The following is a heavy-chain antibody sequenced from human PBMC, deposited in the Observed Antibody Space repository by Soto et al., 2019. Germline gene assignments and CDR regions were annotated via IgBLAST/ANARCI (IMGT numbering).Heavy chain of an antibody. J-gene: IGHJ6*02. V-gene: IGHV4-59*08. Sequence: QVQLQASGPGLVKPSDTLSLTCTVSGDSIGTYNWGWIRQPPGKRLEWIGYIYSNGGTSYNPALKSRVTISADTSTKQFSLRLSSVTAADTAVYYCVRQGIGALPGLVDVGGQGPTVTVSS. CDR3: VRQGIGALPGLVDV. CDR1: GDSIGTYN. D-gene: IGHD1-26*01. CDR2: IYSNGGT.